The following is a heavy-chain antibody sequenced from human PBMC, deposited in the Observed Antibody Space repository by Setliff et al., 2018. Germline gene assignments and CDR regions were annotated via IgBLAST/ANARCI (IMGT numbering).Heavy chain of an antibody. CDR2: ISTITGNP. J-gene: IGHJ5*02. V-gene: IGHV7-4-1*02. D-gene: IGHD2-2*01. CDR1: GYTFSSYA. CDR3: ARDLGYCSRTSCHGDWFDP. Sequence: ASVKVSCKASGYTFSSYAMNWVRQAPGQGLEWMGWISTITGNPTYAQGFTGRFVFSLDTSVSTAYLQISSLKPEDTAVYYCARDLGYCSRTSCHGDWFDPWGQGTLVTVSS.